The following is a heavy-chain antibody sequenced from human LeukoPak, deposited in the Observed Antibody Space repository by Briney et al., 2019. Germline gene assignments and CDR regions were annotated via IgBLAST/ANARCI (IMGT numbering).Heavy chain of an antibody. J-gene: IGHJ6*02. Sequence: AASVKVSCKASGYTLTGYYMHWVRQAPGQGLEWMGWIDPNSGGTNYAQKFQGRVTMTTDTSTSTAYMELRSLRSDDTAVYYCARACSGGSCHYYYGMDVWGQGTTVTVSS. D-gene: IGHD2-15*01. CDR3: ARACSGGSCHYYYGMDV. CDR2: IDPNSGGT. CDR1: GYTLTGYY. V-gene: IGHV1-2*02.